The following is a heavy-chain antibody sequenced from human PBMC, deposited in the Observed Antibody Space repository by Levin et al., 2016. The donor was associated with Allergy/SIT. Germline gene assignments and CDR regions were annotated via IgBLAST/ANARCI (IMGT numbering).Heavy chain of an antibody. CDR2: IYYSGST. CDR1: GGSISSYY. CDR3: ARDKLMGDYGDYYYYGMDV. J-gene: IGHJ6*02. Sequence: SETLSLTCTVSGGSISSYYWSWIRQPPGKGLEWIGYIYYSGSTNYNPSLKSRVTISVDTSKNQFSLKLSSVTAADTAVYYCARDKLMGDYGDYYYYGMDVWGQGTTVTVSS. D-gene: IGHD4-17*01. V-gene: IGHV4-59*01.